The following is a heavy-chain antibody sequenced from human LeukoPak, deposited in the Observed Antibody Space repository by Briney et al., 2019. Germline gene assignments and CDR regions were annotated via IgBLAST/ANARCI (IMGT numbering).Heavy chain of an antibody. CDR3: AREGQRQWLVQPSFPGSL. J-gene: IGHJ4*02. CDR1: GFTSRSYG. V-gene: IGHV3-7*01. CDR2: IKQDGGET. Sequence: PGGSLRLSCAASGFTSRSYGMSGAGQAPGKGLEGVANIKQDGGETYYVDSVKGRFTISRDNAKNSLYLQMNSLRAEDTAGYYCAREGQRQWLVQPSFPGSLWGQGTLVTVSS. D-gene: IGHD6-19*01.